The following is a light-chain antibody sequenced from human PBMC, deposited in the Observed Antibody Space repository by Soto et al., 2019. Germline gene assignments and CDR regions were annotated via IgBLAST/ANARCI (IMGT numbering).Light chain of an antibody. J-gene: IGLJ1*01. CDR3: QSYDSSLSGYV. Sequence: QSVLTQPPSVSGAPGRRVTISCSGTSSSIGAGYEVHWYHQLPGTAPKLVVSGNGNRPSGVPDRLSASKSGTSASLAITGLQAEDEADYYCQSYDSSLSGYVFGTGTKLTVL. CDR2: GNG. V-gene: IGLV1-40*01. CDR1: SSSIGAGYE.